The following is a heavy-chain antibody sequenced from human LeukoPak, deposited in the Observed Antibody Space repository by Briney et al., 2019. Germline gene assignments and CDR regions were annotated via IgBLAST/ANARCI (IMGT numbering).Heavy chain of an antibody. J-gene: IGHJ4*02. CDR1: GFTFSTSW. CDR3: ASGSFCTNGVCYNGFDY. Sequence: GGSLRLSCAASGFTFSTSWMHWVPQAPGRGLVWVARIKSDGSTTTYADSVKGRFTISRDNAKNTLFLQMNSLRAEDTAVYYCASGSFCTNGVCYNGFDYWGQGTLVSVSS. D-gene: IGHD2-8*01. V-gene: IGHV3-74*01. CDR2: IKSDGSTT.